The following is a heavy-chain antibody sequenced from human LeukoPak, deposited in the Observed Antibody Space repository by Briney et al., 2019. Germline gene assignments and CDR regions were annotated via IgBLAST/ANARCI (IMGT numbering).Heavy chain of an antibody. Sequence: GGSLRLSCAASGFTFSNYWVHWVRQAPGKGLVWVSRINRDGSTTKYADSVKGRFTVSRDNAKNTLNLQVNSLRAEDTAVYYCARDKKSGESSEIDYWGQGTLVTVSS. J-gene: IGHJ4*02. V-gene: IGHV3-74*03. CDR3: ARDKKSGESSEIDY. CDR2: INRDGSTT. D-gene: IGHD3-10*01. CDR1: GFTFSNYW.